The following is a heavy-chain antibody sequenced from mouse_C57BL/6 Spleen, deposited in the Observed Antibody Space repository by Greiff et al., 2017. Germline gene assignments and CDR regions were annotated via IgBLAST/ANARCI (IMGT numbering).Heavy chain of an antibody. CDR1: GYTFTSYW. CDR2: IDPSGSET. CDR3: ALYYGNYRAGFAD. V-gene: IGHV1-52*01. J-gene: IGHJ3*01. D-gene: IGHD2-1*01. Sequence: QVQLQQPGAELVRPGSSVKLSCKASGYTFTSYWMHWVKQRPIQGLEWIGNIDPSGSETHYNHKFKDKATLTVDKSSSTAYMQLSSLTSADSAVFSCALYYGNYRAGFADWGKGTLVTVSA.